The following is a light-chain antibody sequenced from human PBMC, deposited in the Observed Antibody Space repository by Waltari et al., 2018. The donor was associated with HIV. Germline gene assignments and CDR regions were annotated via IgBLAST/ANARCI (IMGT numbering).Light chain of an antibody. CDR3: AAWDDSLNGVV. V-gene: IGLV1-44*01. CDR1: SSNIGSNT. Sequence: QSVLTQPPSASGTPGQRVTISCSGSSSNIGSNTVSWYRQLPGTAPKLLMYNNNQRPSVVPDRFSGSKSGTSASLAISGLQSEDEANYYCAAWDDSLNGVVFGGGTKLTVL. CDR2: NNN. J-gene: IGLJ2*01.